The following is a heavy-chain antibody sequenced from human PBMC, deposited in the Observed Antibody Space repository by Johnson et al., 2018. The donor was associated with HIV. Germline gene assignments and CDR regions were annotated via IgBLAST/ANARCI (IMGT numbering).Heavy chain of an antibody. CDR1: GFTFGDYA. D-gene: IGHD1-14*01. CDR2: ISWASENI. CDR3: ANGGNTAASACEI. J-gene: IGHJ3*02. Sequence: QLVESGGTLIQPGRSLRLSCVASGFTFGDYAMHWVRQVPGKGLEWVSGISWASENIAYADSVKGRFTISRDNAKNSLYLQMNSLRPEDTALYFCANGGNTAASACEIWGQGTMVTVSS. V-gene: IGHV3-9*01.